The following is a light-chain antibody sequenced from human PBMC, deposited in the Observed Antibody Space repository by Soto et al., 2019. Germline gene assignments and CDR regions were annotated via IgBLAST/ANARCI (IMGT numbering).Light chain of an antibody. V-gene: IGKV3-20*01. CDR3: QQYMSSVT. CDR2: GAS. J-gene: IGKJ1*01. CDR1: QSVDSTF. Sequence: EIVSTQSPGSLSLSPGERATLSCRASQSVDSTFFAWYQKKPGQAPRLLIYGASKRATGVPDRFSGSGSGTDFTLTISRLEPEDFAVYYCQQYMSSVTFGQGTKVEI.